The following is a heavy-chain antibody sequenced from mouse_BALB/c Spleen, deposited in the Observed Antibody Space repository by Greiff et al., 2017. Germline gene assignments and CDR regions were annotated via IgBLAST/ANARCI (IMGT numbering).Heavy chain of an antibody. V-gene: IGHV5-12-2*01. CDR3: ARHWDEAMDY. D-gene: IGHD4-1*01. CDR1: GFTFSSYT. Sequence: DVKLVESGGGLVQPGGSLKLSCAASGFTFSSYTMSWVRQTPEKRLEWVAYISNGGGSTYYPDTVKGRFTISRDNAKNTLYLQMSSLKSEDTAMYYCARHWDEAMDYWGQGTSVTVSS. CDR2: ISNGGGST. J-gene: IGHJ4*01.